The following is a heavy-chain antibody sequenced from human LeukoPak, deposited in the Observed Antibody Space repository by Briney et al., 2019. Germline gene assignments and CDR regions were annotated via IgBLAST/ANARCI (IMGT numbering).Heavy chain of an antibody. D-gene: IGHD3-16*01. Sequence: GGSLRLSCAASGFTFSSYWMHWVRQAPGKGLVWVSRINSDGSSTSYADSVKGRFTISRENAKNTLYLQMNSLRAADTAVYYCARDRYDYVWGSPLSYGMDVWGQGTTVTVSS. CDR2: INSDGSST. CDR1: GFTFSSYW. J-gene: IGHJ6*02. CDR3: ARDRYDYVWGSPLSYGMDV. V-gene: IGHV3-74*01.